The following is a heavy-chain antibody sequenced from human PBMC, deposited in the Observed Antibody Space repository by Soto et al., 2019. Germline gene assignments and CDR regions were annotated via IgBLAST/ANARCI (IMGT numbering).Heavy chain of an antibody. CDR3: ARTQIWLAFGS. Sequence: SEALSLTCTVSGVSISSGDYYWILIRQPPGKGLEWIGYIYYSGSTYYNPSLKRRVTISVDTSKNQFSLKLSSVTAADTAVYYCARTQIWLAFGSWGQGSLVTVSS. D-gene: IGHD6-19*01. J-gene: IGHJ4*02. CDR1: GVSISSGDYY. CDR2: IYYSGST. V-gene: IGHV4-30-4*01.